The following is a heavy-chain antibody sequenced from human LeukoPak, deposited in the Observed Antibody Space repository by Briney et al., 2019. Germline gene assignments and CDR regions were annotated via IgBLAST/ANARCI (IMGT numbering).Heavy chain of an antibody. Sequence: KTSQTLSLTCTVSGGSISSGDYYWSWIRQPPGKGLEWIGYIYYSGSTNYNPSLKSRVTVSVDTSKNQFSLKLSSVTAADTAVYYCARNEYSSSGFDYWGQGTLVTVSS. V-gene: IGHV4-61*08. CDR1: GGSISSGDYY. J-gene: IGHJ4*02. CDR2: IYYSGST. D-gene: IGHD6-6*01. CDR3: ARNEYSSSGFDY.